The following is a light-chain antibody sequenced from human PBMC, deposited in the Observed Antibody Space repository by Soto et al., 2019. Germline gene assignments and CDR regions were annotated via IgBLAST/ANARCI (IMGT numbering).Light chain of an antibody. CDR3: QQYTSYPWT. CDR1: HSVSSW. V-gene: IGKV1-5*01. CDR2: DAS. Sequence: DIPLSQSPANLSAFKGARVTIPCRASHSVSSWLAWYQQKPGKAPTVLIYDASRLESGVPSRFSGSESGTEFTLTIYSLQPDDFATYYCQQYTSYPWTFGQGTMVDIK. J-gene: IGKJ1*01.